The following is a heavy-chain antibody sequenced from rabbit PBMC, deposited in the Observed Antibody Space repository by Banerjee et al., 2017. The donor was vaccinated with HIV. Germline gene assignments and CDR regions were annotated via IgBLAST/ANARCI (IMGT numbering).Heavy chain of an antibody. CDR2: IYNGDGST. Sequence: QSLQESGGGLVQPEGSLTLTCTASGFSFSGSYYMCWVRQAPGKGLEWIACIYNGDGSTYYASWVNGRFSMSEASSTTVTLQMTSLTAADTATYFCARSDPSYGAYDPWGQGTLVTVS. D-gene: IGHD6-1*01. CDR3: ARSDPSYGAYDP. J-gene: IGHJ2*01. CDR1: GFSFSGSYY. V-gene: IGHV1S40*01.